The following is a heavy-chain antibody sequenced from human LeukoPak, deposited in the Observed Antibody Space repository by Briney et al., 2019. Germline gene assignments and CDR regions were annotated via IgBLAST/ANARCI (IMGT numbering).Heavy chain of an antibody. D-gene: IGHD2-21*02. CDR2: INWSGGNT. J-gene: IGHJ6*03. V-gene: IGHV3-20*04. CDR1: GFTFDDYA. Sequence: GGSLRLSCAASGFTFDDYAMNWVRQAPGKGLEWVSGINWSGGNTAYADSVKGRFTISRDNAKNTLYLQMNSLRAEDTALYYCARIGDPGIYSYYMDVWGKGTTVIVSS. CDR3: ARIGDPGIYSYYMDV.